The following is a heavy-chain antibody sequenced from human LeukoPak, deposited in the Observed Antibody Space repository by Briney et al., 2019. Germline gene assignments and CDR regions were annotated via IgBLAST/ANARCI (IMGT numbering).Heavy chain of an antibody. V-gene: IGHV3-48*03. Sequence: GGSLRLSCAASGFTFSSYEMNWVRQAPGKGLEWVSYISSSGSTIYYADSVKGRFTISRDNAKNSLYLQMNSLRAEDTAVYYCARDKGYYYNSSGTFDYWGQGTLVTVSS. CDR3: ARDKGYYYNSSGTFDY. CDR2: ISSSGSTI. CDR1: GFTFSSYE. D-gene: IGHD3-22*01. J-gene: IGHJ4*02.